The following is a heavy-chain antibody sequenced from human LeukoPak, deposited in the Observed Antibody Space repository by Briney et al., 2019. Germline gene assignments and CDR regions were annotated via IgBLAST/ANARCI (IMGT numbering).Heavy chain of an antibody. V-gene: IGHV4-39*07. Sequence: SETLSLTCTVSGGSISSSSYYWGWIRQPPGKGLEWIGSIYYSGSTYYNPSLKSRVTISVDTSKNQFSLKLSSVTAADTAVYYCASGYYYDSSGYYPYWGQGTLVTVSS. CDR3: ASGYYYDSSGYYPY. J-gene: IGHJ4*02. CDR2: IYYSGST. CDR1: GGSISSSSYY. D-gene: IGHD3-22*01.